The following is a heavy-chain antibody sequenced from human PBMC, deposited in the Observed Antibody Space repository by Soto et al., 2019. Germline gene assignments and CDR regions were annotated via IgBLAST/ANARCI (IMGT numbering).Heavy chain of an antibody. Sequence: QVQLQQWGAGLLKPSETLSLTCAVYGGSFSGYYWSWIRQPPGKGLEWIGEINHSGSTNYNPSLKSRVTTSVDTSKNQFSLKLGSVTAADTAVYYCARGRGGLVRFDYWGQGTLVTVSS. J-gene: IGHJ4*02. V-gene: IGHV4-34*01. CDR2: INHSGST. CDR3: ARGRGGLVRFDY. CDR1: GGSFSGYY. D-gene: IGHD3-9*01.